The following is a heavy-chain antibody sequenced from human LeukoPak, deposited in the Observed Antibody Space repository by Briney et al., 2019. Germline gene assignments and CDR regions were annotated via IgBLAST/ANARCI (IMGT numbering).Heavy chain of an antibody. Sequence: SETLPLTCTVSGGSINNSPYSWGWIRQPPGKGLEWIGTIHYSGSTYYNPSLKSRVTISVDTSKNQFSLRLSSVTATDTAVYYCARVSFGGYSYGYVDFWGQGTLVTVSS. CDR3: ARVSFGGYSYGYVDF. D-gene: IGHD5-18*01. J-gene: IGHJ4*02. CDR1: GGSINNSPYS. V-gene: IGHV4-39*01. CDR2: IHYSGST.